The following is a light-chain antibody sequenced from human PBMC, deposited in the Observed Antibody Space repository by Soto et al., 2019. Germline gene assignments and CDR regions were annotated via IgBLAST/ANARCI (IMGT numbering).Light chain of an antibody. CDR1: SSNVGGYNY. CDR3: CSYAASYTGV. V-gene: IGLV2-11*01. CDR2: DAT. Sequence: QSSLTQPRSVSASPGQSVTISCTGTSSNVGGYNYVSWYQQNPGKAPKLMIYDATKRPSGVPDRFSGSKSGNAASLTISGLQAEDEADYYCCSYAASYTGVFGGGTKVTVL. J-gene: IGLJ2*01.